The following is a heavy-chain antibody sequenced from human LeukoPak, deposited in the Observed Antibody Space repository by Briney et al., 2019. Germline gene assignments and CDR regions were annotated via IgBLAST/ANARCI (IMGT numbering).Heavy chain of an antibody. J-gene: IGHJ4*02. V-gene: IGHV4-31*03. Sequence: PSQTLSLTCTVSGGSISSGGYYWSWIRQHPGKGLEWIGYIYYSGSTYYNPSLKSRVTISVDTSKNQFSLKLSSVTAADTAVYYCASHPRLKLLRYFDWLSTWGQGTLVTVSS. CDR2: IYYSGST. CDR3: ASHPRLKLLRYFDWLST. D-gene: IGHD3-9*01. CDR1: GGSISSGGYY.